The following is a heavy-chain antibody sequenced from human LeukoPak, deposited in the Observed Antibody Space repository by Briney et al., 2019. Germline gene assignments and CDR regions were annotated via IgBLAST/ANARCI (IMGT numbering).Heavy chain of an antibody. CDR3: ARGRPWLYYYMDV. J-gene: IGHJ6*03. CDR2: INHSGST. V-gene: IGHV4-34*01. Sequence: PSETLSLTCAVYGGSFSGYYWSWIRQPPGKGLEWIGEINHSGSTNYNPSLKSRVTTSVDTSKNQFSLKLSSVTAADTAVYYCARGRPWLYYYMDVWGKGTTVTVSS. D-gene: IGHD3-9*01. CDR1: GGSFSGYY.